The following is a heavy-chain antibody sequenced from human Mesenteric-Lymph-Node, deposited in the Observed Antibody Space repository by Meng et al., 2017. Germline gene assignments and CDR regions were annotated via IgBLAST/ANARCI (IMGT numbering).Heavy chain of an antibody. CDR2: VYHNGVT. CDR1: GGSLRGYY. CDR3: ARGGATPMIIKY. V-gene: IGHV4-34*02. J-gene: IGHJ4*02. D-gene: IGHD3-10*01. Sequence: QVQLKQWGAEVLKPSETRSLICAVYGGSLRGYYWSWIRQPPGKGLGWMGEVYHNGVTKYSPSLRSRVVISIDTSKNQFSLNLRSVSAADTAMYYCARGGATPMIIKYWGPGTLVTVSS.